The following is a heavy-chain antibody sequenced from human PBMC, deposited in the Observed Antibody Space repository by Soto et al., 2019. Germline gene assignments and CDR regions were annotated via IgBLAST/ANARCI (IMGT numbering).Heavy chain of an antibody. Sequence: SGPTLVNPTQTLTLTCTFSAFSLSTGGVGVGWIRQPPGKALEWLALIYWDDNKRYSPSLRSRLTITKDTSKNQVVLTMTNMDPVDTATYYCIQSRCGGDCLQSYASYYYYGMDVWGQGTTVTVSS. D-gene: IGHD2-21*02. J-gene: IGHJ6*02. CDR3: IQSRCGGDCLQSYASYYYYGMDV. V-gene: IGHV2-5*02. CDR2: IYWDDNK. CDR1: AFSLSTGGVG.